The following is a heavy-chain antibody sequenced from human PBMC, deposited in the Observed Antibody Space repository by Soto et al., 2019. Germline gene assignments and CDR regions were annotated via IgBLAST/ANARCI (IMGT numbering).Heavy chain of an antibody. Sequence: SETLSLTCAVYGGSFRGYYCSWIRQSPWKGLEWIGEINHSGYTNYNPSLKSRVTLSVEMSKNQFSLKLRSVTAADTAVYYCARWGIDPSFDPWGQGTLVTVSS. CDR2: INHSGYT. CDR1: GGSFRGYY. D-gene: IGHD6-13*01. J-gene: IGHJ5*02. CDR3: ARWGIDPSFDP. V-gene: IGHV4-34*01.